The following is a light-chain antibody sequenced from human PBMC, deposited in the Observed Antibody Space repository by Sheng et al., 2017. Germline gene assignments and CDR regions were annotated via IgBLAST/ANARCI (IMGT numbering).Light chain of an antibody. CDR2: GAS. J-gene: IGKJ4*01. CDR3: QQYDKWPLT. V-gene: IGKV3-15*01. Sequence: EIVVTQSPATLSVSPGERATLSCRASQSVSSNVAWYQQKPGLAPRLLIYGASSRATGFPARLSGSGSGTEFTLTISSLQSEDFAVYYCQQYDKWPLTFGGGTKVEIK. CDR1: QSVSSN.